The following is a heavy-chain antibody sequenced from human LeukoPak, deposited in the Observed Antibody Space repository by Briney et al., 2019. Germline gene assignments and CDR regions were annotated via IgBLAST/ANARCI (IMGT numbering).Heavy chain of an antibody. Sequence: SVKVSCKASGGTFSSYAISWVRQAPGQGLEWMGGIIPIFGTANYAQKFQGRVTMTRDTSISTAYMELSRLRSDDTAVYYCARALPKRYCSSTSCPYWGIYYWGQGTLVTVSS. CDR1: GGTFSSYA. CDR3: ARALPKRYCSSTSCPYWGIYY. D-gene: IGHD2-2*01. V-gene: IGHV1-69*05. CDR2: IIPIFGTA. J-gene: IGHJ4*02.